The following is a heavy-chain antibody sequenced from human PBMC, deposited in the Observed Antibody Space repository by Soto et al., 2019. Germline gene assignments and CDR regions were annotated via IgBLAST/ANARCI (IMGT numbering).Heavy chain of an antibody. CDR2: IDWDDDK. V-gene: IGHV2-70*04. CDR1: GFSLSTSGMR. Sequence: SGPTLVNPTQTLTLTCTFSGFSLSTSGMRVSWIRQPPGKALQWLARIDWDDDKFYTTSLRTRLTISKDASKNQVVLTMTNMDPVDTAAYYCAKTGTDGSWFDPWGQGTLVTVSS. J-gene: IGHJ5*02. CDR3: AKTGTDGSWFDP. D-gene: IGHD1-1*01.